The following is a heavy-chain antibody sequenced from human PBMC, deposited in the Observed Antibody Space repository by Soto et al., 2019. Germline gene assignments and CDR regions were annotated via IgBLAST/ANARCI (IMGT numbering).Heavy chain of an antibody. CDR2: ISRSNSYI. J-gene: IGHJ4*02. Sequence: GGSRRLSCAGSGFTFSNYTMNWVPQAPGKGLEWVSSISRSNSYIKYAEPGKGRFTVSRDNAKNPLYLQMNSLRAEDTAVYYCARRMLSALMFGSNFDYWGQGTLVTVAS. D-gene: IGHD3-10*02. V-gene: IGHV3-21*01. CDR1: GFTFSNYT. CDR3: ARRMLSALMFGSNFDY.